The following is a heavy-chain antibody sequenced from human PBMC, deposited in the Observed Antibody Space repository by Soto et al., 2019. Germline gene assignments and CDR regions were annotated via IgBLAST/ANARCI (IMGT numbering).Heavy chain of an antibody. CDR3: SRSLDS. Sequence: LILSCAASLFTFSTYWMDWVRQTPGRGLEWVANINQDGSEKNYVDSVKGRFTIYRDNAKNSLYLQMSSLTAEDSALYYCSRSLDSWGQGTLVTVSS. J-gene: IGHJ4*02. V-gene: IGHV3-7*01. CDR1: LFTFSTYW. CDR2: INQDGSEK.